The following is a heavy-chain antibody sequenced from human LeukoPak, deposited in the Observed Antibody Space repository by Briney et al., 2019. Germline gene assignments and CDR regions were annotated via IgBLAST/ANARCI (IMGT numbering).Heavy chain of an antibody. D-gene: IGHD6-13*01. CDR1: GGSISRSNW. V-gene: IGHV4-4*02. Sequence: SGTLSLTCTVSGGSISRSNWWSWVRQSPGKGLEWIGEIYDNGSTNYKSSLKSRVTILVDKSKNQFFLSLSSVTAADTAVYYCASPRAERSTWYAVDYWGQGILVTVSS. CDR3: ASPRAERSTWYAVDY. CDR2: IYDNGST. J-gene: IGHJ4*02.